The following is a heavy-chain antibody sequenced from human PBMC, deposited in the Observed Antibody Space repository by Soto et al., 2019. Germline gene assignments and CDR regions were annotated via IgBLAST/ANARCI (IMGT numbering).Heavy chain of an antibody. V-gene: IGHV4-30-4*01. Sequence: PSETLSLTCTVSGGSISSGDYYWSWIRQPPGKGLEWIGYIYYSGSTYYNPSLKSRVTISVDTSKNQFSLKLSSVTAADTAVYYCARGESFWSGYYTGYYYYGMDVWGQGTTVTVSS. CDR1: GGSISSGDYY. CDR2: IYYSGST. D-gene: IGHD3-3*01. J-gene: IGHJ6*02. CDR3: ARGESFWSGYYTGYYYYGMDV.